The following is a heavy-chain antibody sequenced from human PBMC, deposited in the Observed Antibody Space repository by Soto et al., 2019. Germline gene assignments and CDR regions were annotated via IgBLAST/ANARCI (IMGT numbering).Heavy chain of an antibody. Sequence: SETLSLTCTVSGDSINNRYWSWFRQPPGKGLEWIGYIYYTGYTNYNPSLKSRATISVDSSKNQFSLKLSSVTAADTAVYYCARASTASEAFDPWGQGTLVTVS. V-gene: IGHV4-59*11. CDR1: GDSINNRY. J-gene: IGHJ5*02. CDR3: ARASTASEAFDP. CDR2: IYYTGYT.